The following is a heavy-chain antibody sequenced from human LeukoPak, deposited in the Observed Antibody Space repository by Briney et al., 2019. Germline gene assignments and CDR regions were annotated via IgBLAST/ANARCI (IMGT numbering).Heavy chain of an antibody. J-gene: IGHJ5*02. CDR1: GFSLSTSGMC. CDR3: ARIRVYYDSSGYYSNWFDP. D-gene: IGHD3-22*01. V-gene: IGHV2-70*11. Sequence: ESGPALVKPTQTLTLTCTFSGFSLSTSGMCVSWIRQPPGKALEWLARIDWDDDKYYSTSPKTRLTISKDTSKNQVVLTMTNMDPVDTATYYCARIRVYYDSSGYYSNWFDPWGQGTLVTVSS. CDR2: IDWDDDK.